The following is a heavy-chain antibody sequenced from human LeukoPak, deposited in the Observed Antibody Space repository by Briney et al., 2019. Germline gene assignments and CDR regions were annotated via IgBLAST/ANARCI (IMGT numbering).Heavy chain of an antibody. V-gene: IGHV6-1*01. J-gene: IGHJ4*02. CDR1: GDSVSSNSVA. CDR3: AGGVYRSSWYYFDY. Sequence: SQTLSLTCAISGDSVSSNSVAWNWIRQSPSRGLECLGRTYYRSKWYNDYAVSVKGRITINPDTSKNQFSLQLNSVTPEDTAVYYCAGGVYRSSWYYFDYWGQGTLVTVSS. D-gene: IGHD6-13*01. CDR2: TYYRSKWYN.